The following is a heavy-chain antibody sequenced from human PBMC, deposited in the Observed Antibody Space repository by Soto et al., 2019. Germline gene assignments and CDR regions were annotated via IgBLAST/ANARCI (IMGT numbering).Heavy chain of an antibody. CDR1: GFTFSSYA. V-gene: IGHV3-30-3*01. CDR3: AKEATGIAVAGSNSRFSPKRGYFDY. D-gene: IGHD6-19*01. Sequence: GGSLRLSCAASGFTFSSYAMHWVRQAPGKGLEWVAVISYDGSNKYYADSVKGRFTISRDNSKNTLYLQMNSLRAEDTAVYYCAKEATGIAVAGSNSRFSPKRGYFDYWGQGTLVTVSS. J-gene: IGHJ4*02. CDR2: ISYDGSNK.